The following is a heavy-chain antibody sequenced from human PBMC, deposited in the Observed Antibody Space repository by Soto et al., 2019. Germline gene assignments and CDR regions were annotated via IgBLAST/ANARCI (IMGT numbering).Heavy chain of an antibody. V-gene: IGHV1-69*01. CDR1: GGTFSSYA. Sequence: QVQLVQSGAEVKKPGSSVRVSCKASGGTFSSYAISWVRQAPGQGREWMGGIIPIFGTANYAQKFQGRVMITADEPTSTAYMELSSLRSEDTAVYYCAREGVGATQAYYYGMDVWGQGTTVIVSS. J-gene: IGHJ6*02. D-gene: IGHD1-26*01. CDR3: AREGVGATQAYYYGMDV. CDR2: IIPIFGTA.